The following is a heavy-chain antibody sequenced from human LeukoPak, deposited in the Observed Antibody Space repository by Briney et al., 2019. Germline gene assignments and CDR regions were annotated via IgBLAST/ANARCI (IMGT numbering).Heavy chain of an antibody. CDR1: GFASSSYG. J-gene: IGHJ6*02. CDR3: AREDIVATSPYYYYYGMDV. Sequence: GGSLTLASPASGFASSSYGMQCVRHAPGKEMEWVAVIWYDGSNKYYADSVKGRFTISRDNSKNTLYLQMNSLRAEDTAVYYCAREDIVATSPYYYYYGMDVWGQGTTVTVSS. D-gene: IGHD5-12*01. V-gene: IGHV3-33*01. CDR2: IWYDGSNK.